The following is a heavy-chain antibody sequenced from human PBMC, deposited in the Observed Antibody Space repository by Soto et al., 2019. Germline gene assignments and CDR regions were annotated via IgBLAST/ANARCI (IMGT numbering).Heavy chain of an antibody. CDR3: AKDRAPYCTNGVCYLFDY. CDR2: ISGSGGST. Sequence: EVQLLESGGGLVQPGGSLRLSCAASGFTFSSYAMSWVRQAPGKGLEWVSAISGSGGSTYYADSVKGRFTISRDNSKNTLYLQMNSLRAEDTAVYYCAKDRAPYCTNGVCYLFDYWGQGTLVTVPS. CDR1: GFTFSSYA. D-gene: IGHD2-8*01. J-gene: IGHJ4*02. V-gene: IGHV3-23*01.